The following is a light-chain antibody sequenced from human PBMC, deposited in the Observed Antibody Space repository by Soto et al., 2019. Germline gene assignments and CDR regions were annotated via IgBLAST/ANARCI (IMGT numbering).Light chain of an antibody. CDR2: GAS. CDR1: QSVSST. J-gene: IGKJ1*01. V-gene: IGKV3-15*01. Sequence: EIVMTQSPATLSVSPGERATLSCRASQSVSSTLAWYQQKPGQAPRLLIYGASTRATGIPARFSGSGSGTEFTLTISSLQSEDFAVYYCQQYGSSGTFGQGTKVEIK. CDR3: QQYGSSGT.